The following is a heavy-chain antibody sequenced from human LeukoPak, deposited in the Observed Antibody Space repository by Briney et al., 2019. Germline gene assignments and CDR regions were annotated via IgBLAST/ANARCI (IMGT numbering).Heavy chain of an antibody. D-gene: IGHD2-21*02. CDR1: GGSISSGGYY. Sequence: SQTLSLTCTVSGGSISSGGYYWSWIRQHPGKGLEWIGYIYYSGSTYYNPSLKSRVTISVDTSKNQFSLKLSSVTAADTAVYYCAREPYCGGDCYSGVFDWGRGTLVTVSS. CDR2: IYYSGST. J-gene: IGHJ4*02. CDR3: AREPYCGGDCYSGVFD. V-gene: IGHV4-31*03.